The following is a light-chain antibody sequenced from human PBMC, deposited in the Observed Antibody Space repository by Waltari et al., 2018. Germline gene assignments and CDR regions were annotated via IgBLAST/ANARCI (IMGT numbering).Light chain of an antibody. V-gene: IGLV1-51*01. CDR3: GTWDSSVTVGEVV. CDR1: HSHIGDSP. J-gene: IGLJ2*01. Sequence: HSLFTQPPSVSAAPGQKGPISGSGSHSHIGDSPVSVSQPLPGTAPKLLIYDNDTRPSDIPDRFSGAKSGTSATLDITGLRTGDEADYYCGTWDSSVTVGEVVFGGGTKLTVL. CDR2: DND.